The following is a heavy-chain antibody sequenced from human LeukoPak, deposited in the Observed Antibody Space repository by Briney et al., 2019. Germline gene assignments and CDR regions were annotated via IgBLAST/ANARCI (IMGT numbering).Heavy chain of an antibody. D-gene: IGHD4-17*01. CDR2: ISYSGST. J-gene: IGHJ3*02. Sequence: WETLSLTCTVSGGSIGDYYWNWIRQSPGKGLEWIGYISYSGSTDYNPSLKSRLTISLDTSKNQFSLMLSSVTAADTAVYYCVRPLRSHLNDGFYIWGPGTLVTVSS. CDR1: GGSIGDYY. V-gene: IGHV4-59*08. CDR3: VRPLRSHLNDGFYI.